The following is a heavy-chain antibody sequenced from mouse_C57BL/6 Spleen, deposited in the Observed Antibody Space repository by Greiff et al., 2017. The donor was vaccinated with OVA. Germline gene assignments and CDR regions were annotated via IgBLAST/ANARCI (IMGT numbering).Heavy chain of an antibody. CDR2: ISYDGSN. J-gene: IGHJ2*01. Sequence: EVKLMESGPGLVKPSQSLSLTCSVTGYSITSGYYWNWIRQFPGNKLEWMGYISYDGSNNYNPSLKNRISITRDTSKNQFFLKLNSVTTEDTATYYCARGGQLRLRGYFDYWGQGTTLTVSS. CDR1: GYSITSGYY. CDR3: ARGGQLRLRGYFDY. V-gene: IGHV3-6*01. D-gene: IGHD3-2*02.